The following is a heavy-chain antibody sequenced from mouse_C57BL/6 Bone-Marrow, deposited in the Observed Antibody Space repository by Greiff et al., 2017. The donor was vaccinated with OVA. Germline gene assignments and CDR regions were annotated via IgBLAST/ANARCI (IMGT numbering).Heavy chain of an antibody. V-gene: IGHV1-19*01. J-gene: IGHJ2*01. CDR1: GYTFTDYY. Sequence: VQLQQSGPVLVKPGASVKMSCKASGYTFTDYYMNWVKQSNGKSLEWIGVINPYNGGTSYNQKFKGKATLTVDKSSSTAYMELNSLTSEDSAVYYCARSRGPYYFDYWGQGTTLTVSS. CDR3: ARSRGPYYFDY. CDR2: INPYNGGT.